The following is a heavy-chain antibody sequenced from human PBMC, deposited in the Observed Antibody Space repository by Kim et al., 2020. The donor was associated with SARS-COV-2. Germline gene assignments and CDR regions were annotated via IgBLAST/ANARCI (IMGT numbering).Heavy chain of an antibody. CDR3: ARSGKDPRLKYWYFDL. CDR1: GGSISSGSYY. D-gene: IGHD5-12*01. CDR2: IYTSGST. J-gene: IGHJ2*01. V-gene: IGHV4-61*02. Sequence: SETLSLTCTVSGGSISSGSYYWNWIRQPAGKGLEWIGRIYTSGSTNYNPSLKSRVTISVDTSKNQFSLKLSSVTAADTAVYYCARSGKDPRLKYWYFDLWGRGTLVTVSS.